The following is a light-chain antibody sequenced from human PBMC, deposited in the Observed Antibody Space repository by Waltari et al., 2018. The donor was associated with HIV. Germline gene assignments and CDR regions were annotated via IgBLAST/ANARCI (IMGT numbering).Light chain of an antibody. CDR1: TGAVTSGNY. CDR3: LLYYGGQGYV. J-gene: IGLJ1*01. CDR2: STN. V-gene: IGLV7-43*01. Sequence: QTVVTQQPSLTVSPGGTVTLTCASSTGAVTSGNYPTWFQQKPGHAPRALIYSTNKKHSWTPARFSGSLLGGKAALTLSGVQPEDEAEYYCLLYYGGQGYVFGTGTKVTVL.